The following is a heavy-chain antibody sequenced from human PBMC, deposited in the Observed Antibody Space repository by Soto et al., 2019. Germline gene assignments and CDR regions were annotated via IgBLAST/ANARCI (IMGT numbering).Heavy chain of an antibody. CDR1: GFSLTTRGVG. V-gene: IGHV2-5*02. CDR3: AHRPRGYSYHFDY. J-gene: IGHJ4*02. CDR2: IYSDDDE. D-gene: IGHD5-18*01. Sequence: QITLKESGPTLVKPTQTLTLTCTFSGFSLTTRGVGVGWIRQPPGKALEWLALIYSDDDEGYSPSLQSRLTIPHDTSKNQVVLTMINIDPVDTATYYCAHRPRGYSYHFDYWGQGTLVTVSS.